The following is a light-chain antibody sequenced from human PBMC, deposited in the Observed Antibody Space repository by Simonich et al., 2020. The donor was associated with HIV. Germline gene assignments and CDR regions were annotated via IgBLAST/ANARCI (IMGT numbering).Light chain of an antibody. J-gene: IGKJ4*01. CDR1: QSVLSSSNNKNY. V-gene: IGKV4-1*01. Sequence: DIVMTQFPDSLAVSLGERATINCKSSQSVLSSSNNKNYLAWYQQKPGQPPKLLIYWASARQSGVPDRFSGSGSWTDFTLTISSLQAEDVAVYYCQQYYSAPLTFGGGTKVEIK. CDR3: QQYYSAPLT. CDR2: WAS.